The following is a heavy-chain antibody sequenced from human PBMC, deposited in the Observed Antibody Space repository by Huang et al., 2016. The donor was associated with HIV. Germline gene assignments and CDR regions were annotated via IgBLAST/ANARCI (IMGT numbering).Heavy chain of an antibody. V-gene: IGHV1-18*01. CDR2: ISASSGDT. CDR3: ARDPKYHRIGYYRQRRGIDI. D-gene: IGHD3-22*01. J-gene: IGHJ3*02. Sequence: QIQLMQSGPELKQPGASVTVSCKASGYTFTSYGITWVRQAPGQGPEWMGWISASSGDTENAQKVQGRVTLTTDTSTNIAYMELRSLRSDDTAKYYCARDPKYHRIGYYRQRRGIDIWGQGTMVIVSS. CDR1: GYTFTSYG.